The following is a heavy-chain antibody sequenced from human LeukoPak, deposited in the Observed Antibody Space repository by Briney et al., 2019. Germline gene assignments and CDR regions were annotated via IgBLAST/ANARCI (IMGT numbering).Heavy chain of an antibody. CDR3: ARLKDDVTKLDY. D-gene: IGHD2-8*01. V-gene: IGHV3-7*01. CDR1: GFTLNAYW. CDR2: INQDGSER. J-gene: IGHJ4*02. Sequence: GGSLRLSCAASGFTLNAYWMSWVRQAPGKGLEWVASINQDGSERRYVDSVQGRFTISRDNTKNSLFLQMNSLRAEDTAVYYCARLKDDVTKLDYWGQGTLVTVSS.